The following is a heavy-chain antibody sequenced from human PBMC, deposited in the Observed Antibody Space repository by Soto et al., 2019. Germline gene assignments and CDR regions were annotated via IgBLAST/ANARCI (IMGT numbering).Heavy chain of an antibody. V-gene: IGHV3-30*18. J-gene: IGHJ4*02. CDR2: ISYDGSNK. Sequence: QVQLVESGGGVVQPGRSLRLSCAASGFTFSSYGMHWVRQAPGKGLEWVAVISYDGSNKYHADSVKGRFTISRDNSKNTLYLQMNSLRAEDTAVYYCAKEGYSSGWYSDYWGQGTLVTVSS. D-gene: IGHD6-19*01. CDR1: GFTFSSYG. CDR3: AKEGYSSGWYSDY.